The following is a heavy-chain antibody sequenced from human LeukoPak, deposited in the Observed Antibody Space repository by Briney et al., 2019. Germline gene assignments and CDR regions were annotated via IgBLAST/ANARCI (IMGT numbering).Heavy chain of an antibody. CDR3: AKDHRSGYSGYDYFDY. V-gene: IGHV3-21*04. CDR1: GFTFSSDS. J-gene: IGHJ4*02. D-gene: IGHD5-12*01. CDR2: ISSSSSYI. Sequence: GRTLRLSCAASGFTFSSDSMNWVRQAPGKGLEWVSSISSSSSYIYYADSLKGRFTISRENAKNSLYLQMNSLRAEDMALYYCAKDHRSGYSGYDYFDYWGQGTLVTVSS.